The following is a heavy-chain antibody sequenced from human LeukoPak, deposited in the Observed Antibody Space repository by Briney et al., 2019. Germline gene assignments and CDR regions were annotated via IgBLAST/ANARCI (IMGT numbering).Heavy chain of an antibody. V-gene: IGHV5-51*01. CDR3: ARQRGITGTTRPSYMDV. Sequence: GESLKISCKGSGYSFTSYWIGWVRQMPGKGLGWMGIIYPGDSDTRYSPSFQGQVTISADKSISTAYLQWTSLKASDTAMYYCARQRGITGTTRPSYMDVWGKGTTVTVSS. CDR2: IYPGDSDT. J-gene: IGHJ6*03. CDR1: GYSFTSYW. D-gene: IGHD1-7*01.